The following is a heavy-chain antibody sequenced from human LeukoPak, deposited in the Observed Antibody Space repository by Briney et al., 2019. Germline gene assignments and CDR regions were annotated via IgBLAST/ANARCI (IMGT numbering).Heavy chain of an antibody. Sequence: PSQTLSLTCTVSGGSISSGSYYWSWIRQPAGKGLEWIGRIYTSGSTNYNPSPKSRVTISVDTSKNQFSLKLSSVTAADTAVYYCARQGRGSRSWFDPWGQGTLVTVSS. CDR3: ARQGRGSRSWFDP. CDR2: IYTSGST. V-gene: IGHV4-61*02. J-gene: IGHJ5*02. CDR1: GGSISSGSYY. D-gene: IGHD1-26*01.